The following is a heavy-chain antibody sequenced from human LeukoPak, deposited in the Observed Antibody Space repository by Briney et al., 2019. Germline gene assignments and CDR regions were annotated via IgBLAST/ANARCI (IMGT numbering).Heavy chain of an antibody. V-gene: IGHV3-23*01. CDR2: ISGSGGST. Sequence: GGSLRLSCAASGFTFSSYAMSWVRQAPGKGLEWVSAISGSGGSTYYADSVKGRFTISRDNSKNTLYLQMNSLRAEDTAVYYCAKTDSGSYYPPPDYWGQGTLVTVSS. CDR1: GFTFSSYA. J-gene: IGHJ4*02. D-gene: IGHD3-10*01. CDR3: AKTDSGSYYPPPDY.